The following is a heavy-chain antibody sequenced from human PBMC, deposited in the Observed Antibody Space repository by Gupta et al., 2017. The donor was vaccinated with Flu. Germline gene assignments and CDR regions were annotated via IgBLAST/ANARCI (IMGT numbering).Heavy chain of an antibody. CDR1: GYTFTSYA. Sequence: QVQLVQSGAEVKKPGASVKVSCKASGYTFTSYAMHWVRQAPGQRLEWMGWINAGKGNTKYSQKFQGRVTITRDTSASTAYMELSSLRSEDTAVYYCASPGFDYWVQGTLVTVSS. CDR2: INAGKGNT. V-gene: IGHV1-3*01. CDR3: ASPGFDY. J-gene: IGHJ4*02.